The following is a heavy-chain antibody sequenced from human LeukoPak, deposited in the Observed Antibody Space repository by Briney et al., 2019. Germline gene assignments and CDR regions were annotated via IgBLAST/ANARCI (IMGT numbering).Heavy chain of an antibody. J-gene: IGHJ4*02. CDR1: GYTFTGYY. D-gene: IGHD3-22*01. Sequence: ASVKVSCKASGYTFTGYYMHWVRQAPGQGLEWMGWINPNSGGTNYAQKFQGRVTMTRDTSISTAYMELSRLRSDDTAVYYCARSAHYYDSSGYFDYWGQGTLVTVSS. CDR3: ARSAHYYDSSGYFDY. CDR2: INPNSGGT. V-gene: IGHV1-2*02.